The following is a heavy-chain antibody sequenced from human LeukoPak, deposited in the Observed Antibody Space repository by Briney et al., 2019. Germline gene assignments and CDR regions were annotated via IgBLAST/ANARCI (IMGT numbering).Heavy chain of an antibody. CDR1: GGSISSYY. J-gene: IGHJ4*02. CDR2: IYSSGST. Sequence: MASETLSLTCSVSGGSISSYYWSWIRQPAGKGLEWIGRIYSSGSTNYNPSLKTRVTMSLDTSKNQFSLNLTTVTAADTAVYYCARTSARGAQFDYWGQGTLVTVSS. V-gene: IGHV4-4*07. CDR3: ARTSARGAQFDY. D-gene: IGHD3-10*01.